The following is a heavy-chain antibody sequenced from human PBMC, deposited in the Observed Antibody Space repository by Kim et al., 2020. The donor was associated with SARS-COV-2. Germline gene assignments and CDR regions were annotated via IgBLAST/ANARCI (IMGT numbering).Heavy chain of an antibody. Sequence: SVKVSCKASGGTFSSYAISWVRQAPGQGLEWMGGIIPIFGTANYAQKFQGRVTITADKSTSTAYMELSSLRSEDTAVYYCARDRSSDILTGYYTRFDPWGQGTLVTVSS. D-gene: IGHD3-9*01. CDR2: IIPIFGTA. V-gene: IGHV1-69*06. CDR3: ARDRSSDILTGYYTRFDP. CDR1: GGTFSSYA. J-gene: IGHJ5*02.